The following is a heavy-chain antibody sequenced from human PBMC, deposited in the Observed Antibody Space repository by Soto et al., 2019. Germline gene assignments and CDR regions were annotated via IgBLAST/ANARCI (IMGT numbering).Heavy chain of an antibody. CDR1: GFTFSSYA. Sequence: GGSLRLSCAASGFTFSSYAMSWVRQAPGKGLEWVSAISGSGGSTYYADSVKGRFTISRDNSKNTLYLQMNSLRAEDTDVYYCAKGGYSGSYRDAFDIWGQGTMVTVSS. V-gene: IGHV3-23*01. J-gene: IGHJ3*02. D-gene: IGHD1-26*01. CDR2: ISGSGGST. CDR3: AKGGYSGSYRDAFDI.